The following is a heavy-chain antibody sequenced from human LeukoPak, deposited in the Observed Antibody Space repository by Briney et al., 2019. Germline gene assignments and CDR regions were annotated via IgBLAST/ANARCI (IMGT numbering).Heavy chain of an antibody. CDR3: ARLSYSNLYSSGWHFDY. J-gene: IGHJ4*02. CDR2: IYYSGST. Sequence: PSETLSLTCTVSGGSISSYYWSWIRQPPGKGLEWIGYIYYSGSTNYNPSLKGRVTISVDTSKNQFSLKLSSVTAADTAVYYCARLSYSNLYSSGWHFDYWGQGTLVTVSS. D-gene: IGHD6-19*01. V-gene: IGHV4-59*08. CDR1: GGSISSYY.